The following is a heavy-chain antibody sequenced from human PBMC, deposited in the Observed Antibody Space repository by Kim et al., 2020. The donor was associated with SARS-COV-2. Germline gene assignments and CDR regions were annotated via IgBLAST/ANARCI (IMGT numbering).Heavy chain of an antibody. V-gene: IGHV1-2*02. J-gene: IGHJ3*02. D-gene: IGHD3-3*01. Sequence: THAQQVAGRVTMTREQSISTAYMGLGRLRSADTAVYYCARVSFWHAFDIWGQGTMVTVSS. CDR3: ARVSFWHAFDI.